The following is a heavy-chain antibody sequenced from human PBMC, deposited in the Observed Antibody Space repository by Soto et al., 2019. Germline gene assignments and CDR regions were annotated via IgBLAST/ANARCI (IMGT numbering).Heavy chain of an antibody. CDR3: ARVLGYCSSTSCSWEGDYYYYYMDV. CDR2: ISAYNGNT. CDR1: GYTFTSYG. V-gene: IGHV1-18*01. Sequence: ASVKVSCKASGYTFTSYGISWVRQAPGQGLEWMGWISAYNGNTNYAQKLQGRVTMTTDTSTSTAYMELRSLRSDDTAVYYCARVLGYCSSTSCSWEGDYYYYYMDVWGKGTTVTVSS. D-gene: IGHD2-2*01. J-gene: IGHJ6*03.